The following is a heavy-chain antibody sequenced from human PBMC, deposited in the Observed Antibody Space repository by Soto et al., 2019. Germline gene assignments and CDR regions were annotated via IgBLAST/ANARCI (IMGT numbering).Heavy chain of an antibody. CDR3: AALTLLLSGSYDPGP. CDR1: GYTFTSYA. V-gene: IGHV1-3*01. Sequence: ASVKVSCKASGYTFTSYAMHWVRQAPGQRLEWMGWIIAGNGNTKYAQKFQERVTITRDMSTSTAYMELSSLRSEDTAVYYCAALTLLLSGSYDPGPWGQGTLVTVSS. D-gene: IGHD1-26*01. J-gene: IGHJ5*02. CDR2: IIAGNGNT.